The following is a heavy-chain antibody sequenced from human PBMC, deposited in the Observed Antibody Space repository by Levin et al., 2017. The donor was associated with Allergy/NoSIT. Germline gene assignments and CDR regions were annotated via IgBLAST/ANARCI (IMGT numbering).Heavy chain of an antibody. Sequence: GESLKISCSASGFTFSSYAMHWVRQAPGKGLEYVSAISSNGGSTYYADSVKGRFTISRDNSKNTLYLQMSSLRAEDTAVYYCVTSYGSGSYYNVAFDYWGQGTLVTVSS. D-gene: IGHD3-10*01. CDR1: GFTFSSYA. V-gene: IGHV3-64D*06. CDR3: VTSYGSGSYYNVAFDY. J-gene: IGHJ4*02. CDR2: ISSNGGST.